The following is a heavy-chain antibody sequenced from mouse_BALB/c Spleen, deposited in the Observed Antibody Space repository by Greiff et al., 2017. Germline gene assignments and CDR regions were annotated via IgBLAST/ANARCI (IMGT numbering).Heavy chain of an antibody. V-gene: IGHV14-3*02. CDR3: ARSMITNYYAMDY. CDR1: GFNIKDTY. D-gene: IGHD2-4*01. Sequence: EVQLQQSGAELVKPGASVKLSCTASGFNIKDTYMHWVKQRPEQGLEWIGRIDPANGNTKYDPKFQGKATITADTSSNTAYLQLSSLTSEDTAVYYCARSMITNYYAMDYWGEGTSVTVSS. J-gene: IGHJ4*01. CDR2: IDPANGNT.